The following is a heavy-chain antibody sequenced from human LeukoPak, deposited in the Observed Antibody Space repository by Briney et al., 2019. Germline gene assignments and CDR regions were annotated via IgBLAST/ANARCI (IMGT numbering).Heavy chain of an antibody. V-gene: IGHV3-33*01. CDR1: GFTFSTYG. Sequence: KPGRSLRLSCAASGFTFSTYGMHWVRQAPGKGLEWVAVIWYDGGSKYYADSVKGRFTISRDNSKNTLYLQMNSLRAEDTAVYYCARERNGDYTLLYWGQGSLVTVSS. CDR2: IWYDGGSK. D-gene: IGHD4-17*01. J-gene: IGHJ4*02. CDR3: ARERNGDYTLLY.